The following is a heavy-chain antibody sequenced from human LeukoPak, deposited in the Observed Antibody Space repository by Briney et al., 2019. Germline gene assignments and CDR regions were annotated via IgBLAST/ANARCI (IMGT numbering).Heavy chain of an antibody. CDR3: AKYGVDCSSTSCYPLYYMDV. CDR2: ISGGGGIT. J-gene: IGHJ6*03. CDR1: GFTFDSYA. Sequence: GGSLRLSCAASGFTFDSYAMTWVRQAPGKGLEWVSSISGGGGITNYADSVKGRFTISRDNSKYTLFLQMNSLRAEDTAVYYCAKYGVDCSSTSCYPLYYMDVWGKGTTVAVSS. V-gene: IGHV3-23*01. D-gene: IGHD2-2*01.